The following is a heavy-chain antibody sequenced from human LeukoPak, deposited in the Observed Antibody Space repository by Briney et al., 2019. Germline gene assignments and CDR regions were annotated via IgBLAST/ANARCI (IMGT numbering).Heavy chain of an antibody. CDR3: ASVGLGLVLDN. J-gene: IGHJ4*02. Sequence: GGSLRLSCAASGFTFITYWMTWVRQAPGKGLEWVANIKEDGSEKYYVDSVKGRFTISRDNAKNSLYLQMNSLRAEDTAVYYRASVGLGLVLDNWGQGTLVTVSS. D-gene: IGHD6-19*01. CDR2: IKEDGSEK. CDR1: GFTFITYW. V-gene: IGHV3-7*01.